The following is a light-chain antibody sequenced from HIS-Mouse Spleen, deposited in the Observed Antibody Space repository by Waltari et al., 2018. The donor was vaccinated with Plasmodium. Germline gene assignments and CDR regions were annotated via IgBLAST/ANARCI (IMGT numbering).Light chain of an antibody. V-gene: IGLV2-23*01. CDR1: SSAVGSYNL. J-gene: IGLJ2*01. CDR3: CSYAGSSTLV. CDR2: EGS. Sequence: QSALTQPASVSGAPGQSITLSCTGTSSAVGSYNLISCYQQHPGKAPKPMIYEGSKRPSGVSNRFSGSKSGNTASLTISGLQAEDEADYYCCSYAGSSTLVFGGGTKLTVL.